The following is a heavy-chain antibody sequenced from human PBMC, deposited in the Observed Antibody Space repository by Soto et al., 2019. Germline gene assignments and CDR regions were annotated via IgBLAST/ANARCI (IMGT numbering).Heavy chain of an antibody. CDR1: GYTFTSYG. J-gene: IGHJ4*02. V-gene: IGHV1-18*01. Sequence: ASVKVSCKASGYTFTSYGISWVRQAPGQRLEWMGWISAYNGNTNYAQKLQGRVTMTTDTSTSTAYMELRSLRSDDTAVYYCAREEDSSSRYYFDYWGQGTLVTVSS. CDR3: AREEDSSSRYYFDY. D-gene: IGHD6-6*01. CDR2: ISAYNGNT.